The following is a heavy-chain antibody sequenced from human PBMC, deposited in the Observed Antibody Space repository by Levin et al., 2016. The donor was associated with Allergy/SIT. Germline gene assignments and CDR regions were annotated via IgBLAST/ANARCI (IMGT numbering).Heavy chain of an antibody. CDR2: IYYSGST. CDR3: ARFDYGDNYFDY. D-gene: IGHD4-17*01. Sequence: GSLRLSCTVSGGSISSYYWSWIRQPPGKGLEWIGYIYYSGSTNYNPSLKSRVTISVDTSKNQFSLKLSSVTAADTAVYYCARFDYGDNYFDYWGQGTLVTVSS. J-gene: IGHJ4*02. CDR1: GGSISSYY. V-gene: IGHV4-59*01.